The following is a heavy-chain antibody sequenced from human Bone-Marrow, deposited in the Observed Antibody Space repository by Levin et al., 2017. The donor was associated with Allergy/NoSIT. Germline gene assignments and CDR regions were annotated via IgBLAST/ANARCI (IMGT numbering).Heavy chain of an antibody. Sequence: ESLKISCPVSGCSISHYYWSWIRQPPGKRLEWIGYIYYSGSTNYNPYLQSRVSISVDTSKNQFSLQLSSVTTADTAVYYCAIITHFDDVSSDYDPGYYVDHWGQGALVIVSS. D-gene: IGHD3-22*01. CDR3: AIITHFDDVSSDYDPGYYVDH. CDR1: GCSISHYY. V-gene: IGHV4-59*01. CDR2: IYYSGST. J-gene: IGHJ4*02.